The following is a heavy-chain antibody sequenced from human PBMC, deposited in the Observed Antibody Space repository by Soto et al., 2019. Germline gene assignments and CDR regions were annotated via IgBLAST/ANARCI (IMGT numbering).Heavy chain of an antibody. CDR3: ALPGLELRFEGYFDY. J-gene: IGHJ4*02. V-gene: IGHV1-69*01. Sequence: QVQLVQSGAEVKKPGSSVKVSCKASGGTFSSYAISWVRQAPGQGLEWMGGIIPIFGTANYAQKFQGRVTFTADESTSTAYMELSSLRSEDTAVYYCALPGLELRFEGYFDYWGQGTLVTVSS. D-gene: IGHD1-7*01. CDR2: IIPIFGTA. CDR1: GGTFSSYA.